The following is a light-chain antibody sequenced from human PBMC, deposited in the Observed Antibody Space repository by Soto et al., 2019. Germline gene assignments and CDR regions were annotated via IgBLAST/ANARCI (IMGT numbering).Light chain of an antibody. J-gene: IGLJ2*01. V-gene: IGLV2-14*03. CDR3: NSYTSSGTYVL. CDR1: SSDVGNYHY. CDR2: DVD. Sequence: QSALTQPASVSGSPGQSITISCTGTSSDVGNYHYVSWYQHHPGKAPKLMIYDVDNRPSGVSDRFSGSKSGNTASLTISGLQAEDEADYYCNSYTSSGTYVLFGGGTKLT.